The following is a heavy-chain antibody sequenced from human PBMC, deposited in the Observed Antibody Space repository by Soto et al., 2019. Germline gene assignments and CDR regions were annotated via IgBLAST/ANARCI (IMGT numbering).Heavy chain of an antibody. V-gene: IGHV1-18*04. D-gene: IGHD6-13*01. CDR2: IRAYNGNT. J-gene: IGHJ5*02. Sequence: QVQLVQSGTEVKKPGTSVKVSCKASGYTFTTYSVTWVRQAPGQGLEWMGWIRAYNGNTNYAQKFQGRVTMTTDTSTSTAYMELRSLRSDDTAVYYCAREAFGVHSSWFAPWGQGTLVTVSS. CDR3: AREAFGVHSSWFAP. CDR1: GYTFTTYS.